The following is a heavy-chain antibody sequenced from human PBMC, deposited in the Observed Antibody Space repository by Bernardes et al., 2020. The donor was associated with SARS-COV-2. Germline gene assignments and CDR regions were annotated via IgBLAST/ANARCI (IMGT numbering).Heavy chain of an antibody. V-gene: IGHV3-23*01. CDR3: AKELAYGTTWRDYKYYFGMDV. CDR1: GFTFSTYA. CDR2: ISGPGRT. J-gene: IGHJ6*02. D-gene: IGHD3-10*01. Sequence: GGSLRLSREASGFTFSTYAMSWVRQAPGKGLEWVSDISGPGRTYYADSVKGRFTISRDNSKNTLYLEMNSLRAEDTAVYYCAKELAYGTTWRDYKYYFGMDVWGQGTTVTVSS.